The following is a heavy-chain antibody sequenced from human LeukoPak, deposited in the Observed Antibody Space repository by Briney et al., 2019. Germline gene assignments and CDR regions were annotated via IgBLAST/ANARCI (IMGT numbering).Heavy chain of an antibody. Sequence: ASVKVSCKASGYTFTGYYMHWVRQAPGQGLEWMGWINPNSGGTNYAQKFQGRVTMTRDTSISIAYMELSRLRSDDTAVYYCARGSGQSRGAFDIWGQGTMVTVSS. CDR2: INPNSGGT. CDR3: ARGSGQSRGAFDI. D-gene: IGHD3-10*01. J-gene: IGHJ3*02. CDR1: GYTFTGYY. V-gene: IGHV1-2*02.